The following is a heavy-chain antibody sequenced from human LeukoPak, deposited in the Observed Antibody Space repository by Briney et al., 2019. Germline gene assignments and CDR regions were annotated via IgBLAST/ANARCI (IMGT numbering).Heavy chain of an antibody. V-gene: IGHV3-66*01. CDR3: AREAPTDYGDYRRNAFDI. J-gene: IGHJ3*02. CDR1: GFTVSSNY. CDR2: IYSGGST. Sequence: PGGSLRLSCAASGFTVSSNYMSWVRQAPGKGLEWVSVIYSGGSTYYADSVKGRFTISRDNSKNTLYLQMNSLRAEDTAVYYCAREAPTDYGDYRRNAFDIWGQGAMVTVSS. D-gene: IGHD4-17*01.